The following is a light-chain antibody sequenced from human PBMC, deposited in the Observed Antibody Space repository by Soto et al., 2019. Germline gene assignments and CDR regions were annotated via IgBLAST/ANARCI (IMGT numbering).Light chain of an antibody. CDR2: GAS. Sequence: EIVLTKSPGTLSLSPGERATLSCKASQSVSSNFLAWYQRKPGQAPRLLIYGASYRATDIPYRFSGSGSGTDFTLTITRLEPEDFPVYYCQQYGTSPPTFGQGSKVEI. CDR1: QSVSSNF. V-gene: IGKV3-20*01. J-gene: IGKJ1*01. CDR3: QQYGTSPPT.